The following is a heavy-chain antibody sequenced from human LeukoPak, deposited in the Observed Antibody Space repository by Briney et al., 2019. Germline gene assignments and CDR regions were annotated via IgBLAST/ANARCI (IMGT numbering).Heavy chain of an antibody. CDR2: INHFGISK. V-gene: IGHV3-23*01. Sequence: GGSLRLSCAASGFTFNEYAMSWVRHAPGKGLEWVASINHFGISKYYADPVKGRFTISRDNFRSTLYLEMNSLKVEDTATYYCAKDRGTITSLVLIGVPGPAHLFDWWGQGALVTVSS. CDR1: GFTFNEYA. J-gene: IGHJ4*02. CDR3: AKDRGTITSLVLIGVPGPAHLFDW. D-gene: IGHD5-24*01.